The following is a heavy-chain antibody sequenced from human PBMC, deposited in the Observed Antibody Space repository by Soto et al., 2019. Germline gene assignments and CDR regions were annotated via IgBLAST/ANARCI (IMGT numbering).Heavy chain of an antibody. CDR1: GYTLTSYY. D-gene: IGHD1-26*01. V-gene: IGHV1-18*04. J-gene: IGHJ4*02. CDR2: VSAYNGNT. Sequence: ASVKVSCKAPGYTLTSYYMHWVRQAPGQGLEWMGWVSAYNGNTHYEQKLQGRVTLTTDTSTSAAYMELRSLRSDDTAVYFCARGGQWDFLSDYWGRGTLVTVSS. CDR3: ARGGQWDFLSDY.